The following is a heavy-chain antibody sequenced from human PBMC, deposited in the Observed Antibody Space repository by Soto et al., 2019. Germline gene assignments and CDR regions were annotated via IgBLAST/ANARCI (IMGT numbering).Heavy chain of an antibody. CDR1: GFTFSSYA. D-gene: IGHD3-9*01. CDR3: AKAADLLRYFDWLPRRRPYYFDY. J-gene: IGHJ4*02. V-gene: IGHV3-23*01. Sequence: EVQLLESGGGLVQPGGSLRLSCAASGFTFSSYAMSWVRQAPGKGLEWVSAISGSGGSTYYADSVKGRFTISRDNSKNTLYLQMNSLRAEDTAVYYCAKAADLLRYFDWLPRRRPYYFDYWGQGTLVTVSS. CDR2: ISGSGGST.